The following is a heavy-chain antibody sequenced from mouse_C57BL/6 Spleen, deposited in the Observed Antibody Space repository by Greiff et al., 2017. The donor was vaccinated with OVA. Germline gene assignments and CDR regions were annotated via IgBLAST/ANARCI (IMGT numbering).Heavy chain of an antibody. CDR3: ARTDDYDVYNYAMDY. Sequence: VQLQQPGAELVRPGSSVKLSCKASGYTFTSYWMHWVKQRPIQGLEWIGNIDPSDSETHYNQKFKDKATLTVDKSSSTAYMQLSSLTSEDSAVYYCARTDDYDVYNYAMDYWGQGTSVTVSS. CDR2: IDPSDSET. V-gene: IGHV1-52*01. J-gene: IGHJ4*01. CDR1: GYTFTSYW. D-gene: IGHD2-4*01.